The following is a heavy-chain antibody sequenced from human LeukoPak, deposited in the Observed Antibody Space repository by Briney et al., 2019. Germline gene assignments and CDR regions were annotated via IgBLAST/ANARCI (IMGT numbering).Heavy chain of an antibody. CDR1: GFTFSTYE. D-gene: IGHD6-19*01. V-gene: IGHV3-48*03. J-gene: IGHJ3*02. Sequence: GGSLRLSCAASGFTFSTYEMNWVRQAPGKGLEWVSYISSSGSTIYYADSVKGRLTISRDNAKNSLYLQMNSLRAEDTAVYYCARGRGGISVAATSAFDIWGRGTMVTVSS. CDR2: ISSSGSTI. CDR3: ARGRGGISVAATSAFDI.